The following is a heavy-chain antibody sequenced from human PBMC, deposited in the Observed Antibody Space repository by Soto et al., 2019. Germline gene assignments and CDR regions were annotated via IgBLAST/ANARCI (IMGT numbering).Heavy chain of an antibody. D-gene: IGHD6-19*01. CDR2: ISGSGGST. Sequence: PGGSLRLSCAASGFTFSSYAMSWVRQAPGKGLEWVSAISGSGGSTYYADSVKGRFTISRDNPKNTLYLQMNSLRAEDTAVYYCAKWPFSSGWSYYFDYWGQGTLVTVS. V-gene: IGHV3-23*01. CDR1: GFTFSSYA. CDR3: AKWPFSSGWSYYFDY. J-gene: IGHJ4*02.